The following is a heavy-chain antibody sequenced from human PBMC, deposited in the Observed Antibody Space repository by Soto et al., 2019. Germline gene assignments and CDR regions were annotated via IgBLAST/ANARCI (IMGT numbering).Heavy chain of an antibody. CDR2: LNYSGSS. Sequence: PSETLSLTCTVSGGSSSSYYWSWIRQPPGRGLERIGYLNYSGSSNYHPAMKRRAPISVDTSKTQFSLKLSTVPAADTAVYYCARLGGGVAVPAAILPFDPWGQGTLVTVSS. CDR3: ARLGGGVAVPAAILPFDP. CDR1: GGSSSSYY. J-gene: IGHJ5*02. D-gene: IGHD2-2*02. V-gene: IGHV4-59*01.